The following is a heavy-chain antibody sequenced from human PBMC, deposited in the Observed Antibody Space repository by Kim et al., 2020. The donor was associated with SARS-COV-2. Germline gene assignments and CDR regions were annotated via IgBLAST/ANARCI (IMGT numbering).Heavy chain of an antibody. CDR3: AKGGGGSGWSLTN. V-gene: IGHV3-33*06. CDR2: IWYDGSKK. Sequence: GGSLRLSCAASGFTFSSSGMHWVRQAPGKGLEWVAVIWYDGSKKYYADSVKGRFTISRDNSKSTLYLQMNSLRVEDTAVYFCAKGGGGSGWSLTNWGQGARVTVSS. D-gene: IGHD6-19*01. CDR1: GFTFSSSG. J-gene: IGHJ4*02.